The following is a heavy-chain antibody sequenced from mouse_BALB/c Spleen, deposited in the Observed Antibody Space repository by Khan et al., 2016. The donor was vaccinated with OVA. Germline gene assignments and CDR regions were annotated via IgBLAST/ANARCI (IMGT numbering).Heavy chain of an antibody. CDR1: GYTFTSYW. CDR3: ARANYYGRSLYALDY. CDR2: IAPGSGST. D-gene: IGHD1-1*01. Sequence: DMVKPGASVKLSCKASGYTFTSYWINWIKQRPGQGLEWIGRIAPGSGSTNYNEMFKGKATLTVDTSSSTAYSQLSSLSSEDSAVYCCARANYYGRSLYALDYWGQGTSVTVSS. V-gene: IGHV1S41*01. J-gene: IGHJ4*01.